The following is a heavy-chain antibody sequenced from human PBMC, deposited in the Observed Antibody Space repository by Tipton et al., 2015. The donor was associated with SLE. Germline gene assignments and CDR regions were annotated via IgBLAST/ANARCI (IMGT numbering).Heavy chain of an antibody. CDR3: ARAEDYDFWSGTNRGGAFDI. V-gene: IGHV1-18*01. J-gene: IGHJ3*02. D-gene: IGHD3-3*01. Sequence: QLVQSGPEVKKPGASVTVSCKASGYTLKSYGITWVRQAPGQGLEWMGWISGYSGKTNYAQKLQDRVMMTTDTSRNTAYMELRSLKSDDTAMYYCARAEDYDFWSGTNRGGAFDIWGQGTMVSVSS. CDR2: ISGYSGKT. CDR1: GYTLKSYG.